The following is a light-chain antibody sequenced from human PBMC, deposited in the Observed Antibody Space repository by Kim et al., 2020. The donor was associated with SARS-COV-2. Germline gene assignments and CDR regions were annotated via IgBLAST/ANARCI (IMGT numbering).Light chain of an antibody. V-gene: IGLV3-1*01. CDR1: KLGDKY. CDR2: QDS. CDR3: QAWDSSTAV. Sequence: VSPGQKASIPCSGDKLGDKYACWYQQKPGQSPGLVIYQDSKRPSGIPERFSGSNSGNTATLTISGTQAMDEADYYCQAWDSSTAVFGGGTQLTVL. J-gene: IGLJ3*02.